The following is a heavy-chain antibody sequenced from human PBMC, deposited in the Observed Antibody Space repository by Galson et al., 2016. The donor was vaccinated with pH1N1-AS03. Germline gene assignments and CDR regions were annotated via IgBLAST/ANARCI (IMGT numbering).Heavy chain of an antibody. CDR1: GFTFSSYS. CDR3: ARYGSSPWFDP. CDR2: ISSRSSDI. J-gene: IGHJ5*02. V-gene: IGHV3-21*01. D-gene: IGHD6-6*01. Sequence: SLRLSCAASGFTFSSYSVNWVRQAPGKGLEWVSSISSRSSDIYYADSVKGRFTISRDNARRSLYLQMNSLRAEDTAVYYCARYGSSPWFDPWGQGTLVTVSS.